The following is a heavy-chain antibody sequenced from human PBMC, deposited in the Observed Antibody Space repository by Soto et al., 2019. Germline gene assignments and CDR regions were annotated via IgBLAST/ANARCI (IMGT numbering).Heavy chain of an antibody. CDR3: ARVDQIVGAWRNYYYGMDA. CDR2: IYHSGST. J-gene: IGHJ6*02. V-gene: IGHV4-38-2*01. CDR1: GYSISSGYY. D-gene: IGHD1-26*01. Sequence: SETLSLTCAVSGYSISSGYYWGWIRQHPGKGLEWIGSIYHSGSTYYNPSLKSRVTISVDTSKNQFSLKLSSVTAADTAVYYCARVDQIVGAWRNYYYGMDAWGQGTTVTVSS.